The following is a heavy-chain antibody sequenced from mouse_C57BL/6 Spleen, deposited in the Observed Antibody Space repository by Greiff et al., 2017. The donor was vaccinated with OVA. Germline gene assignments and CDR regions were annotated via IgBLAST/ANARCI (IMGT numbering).Heavy chain of an antibody. D-gene: IGHD2-2*01. CDR3: AGGLMVDYFDY. V-gene: IGHV1-66*01. J-gene: IGHJ2*01. Sequence: QVQLQQSGPELVKPGASVKISCKASGYSFTSYYIHWVKQRPGQGLEWIGWIYPGSGNTKYNEKFKGKATLTADTSSSTAYMQLSSLTSEDSAVYYCAGGLMVDYFDYWGQGTTLTVSS. CDR2: IYPGSGNT. CDR1: GYSFTSYY.